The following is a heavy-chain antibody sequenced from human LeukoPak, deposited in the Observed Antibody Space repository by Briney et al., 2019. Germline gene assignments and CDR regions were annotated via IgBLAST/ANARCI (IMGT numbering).Heavy chain of an antibody. CDR3: ARDRLTSGWFDI. V-gene: IGHV6-1*01. CDR2: TYYRSKWYN. D-gene: IGHD6-19*01. CDR1: GDSVSTKSAA. Sequence: SQTLSLTCAISGDSVSTKSAAWHWIRKSPSRGLEWLGRTYYRSKWYNDYADSVKRRITINPDTSRNEFSLHLRSMTFEDAGVYFCARDRLTSGWFDIWGQGTVVSVSS. J-gene: IGHJ3*02.